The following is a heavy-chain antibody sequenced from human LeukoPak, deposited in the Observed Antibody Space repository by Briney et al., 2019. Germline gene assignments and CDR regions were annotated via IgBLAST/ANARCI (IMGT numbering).Heavy chain of an antibody. J-gene: IGHJ4*02. D-gene: IGHD6-19*01. Sequence: GESLKISCKGSGYRFISYWIGWGRQMPGKGLEWMGIIYPSDSDTRYSPSFQGQVTISANKSISTAYLQWSSLKASDTAMYFCARGSGWYSEYWGQGTLVTVSS. CDR1: GYRFISYW. CDR2: IYPSDSDT. V-gene: IGHV5-51*01. CDR3: ARGSGWYSEY.